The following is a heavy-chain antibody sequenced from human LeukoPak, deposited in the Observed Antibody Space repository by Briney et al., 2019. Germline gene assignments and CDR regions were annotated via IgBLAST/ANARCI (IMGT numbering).Heavy chain of an antibody. J-gene: IGHJ4*02. Sequence: TSETLSLTYTVSGGSISSGDYYWSWIRQPPGKGLECIGYIYYSGSTYYNPSLKSRVTISVDTSRNQFSLKLSSVTAADTAVYYCARGPYSNYGQFDYWGQGTLVTVSS. CDR1: GGSISSGDYY. V-gene: IGHV4-30-4*08. CDR2: IYYSGST. D-gene: IGHD4-11*01. CDR3: ARGPYSNYGQFDY.